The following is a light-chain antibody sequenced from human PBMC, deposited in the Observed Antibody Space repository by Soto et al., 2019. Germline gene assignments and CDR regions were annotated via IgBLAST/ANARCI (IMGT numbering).Light chain of an antibody. V-gene: IGKV3-15*01. Sequence: EIVMTQSPATLSVSPGERATLYCRASQSVRSHLAWYQQKPGQAPRLLIYGASTRATGVPARFIGGGSGTEFTLTISSLQSEDFAVYHCQQYNDWPFTFGQGTRLEIK. J-gene: IGKJ2*01. CDR3: QQYNDWPFT. CDR2: GAS. CDR1: QSVRSH.